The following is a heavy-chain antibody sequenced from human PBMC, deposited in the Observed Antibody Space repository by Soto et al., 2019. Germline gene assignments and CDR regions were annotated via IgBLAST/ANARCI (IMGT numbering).Heavy chain of an antibody. D-gene: IGHD3-10*01. V-gene: IGHV4-59*01. Sequence: ETLSLTCTVSGDSFSSYYWTWIRQPPGKRLEWVAYIFHTGDTNYNPSLKSRVTISVDTSKNQFSLKLRSVTPADTAVYYCAALDGALDYWGPGTLVTVS. CDR2: IFHTGDT. CDR3: AALDGALDY. CDR1: GDSFSSYY. J-gene: IGHJ4*02.